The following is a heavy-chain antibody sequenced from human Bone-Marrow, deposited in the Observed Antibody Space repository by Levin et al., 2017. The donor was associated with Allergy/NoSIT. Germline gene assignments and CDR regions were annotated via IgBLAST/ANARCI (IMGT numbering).Heavy chain of an antibody. V-gene: IGHV3-23*01. Sequence: HPGGSLRLSCVASGFTFSTYDMTWVRQAPGKGLEWVSSISGRGDYTYYADSVRGRFTLSRDNSKNTLYLQMNSLRVEDTAVYSCATQRRTYFDGWGQGTLVTVSS. D-gene: IGHD1-7*01. CDR3: ATQRRTYFDG. CDR1: GFTFSTYD. J-gene: IGHJ4*02. CDR2: ISGRGDYT.